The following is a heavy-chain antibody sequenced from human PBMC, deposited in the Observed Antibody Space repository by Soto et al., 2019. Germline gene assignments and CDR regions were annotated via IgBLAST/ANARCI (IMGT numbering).Heavy chain of an antibody. J-gene: IGHJ5*02. D-gene: IGHD6-13*01. Sequence: GGSLRLSCAASGFTFSSYGMHWVRQAPGKGLEWVAVIWYDGSNKYYADSVKGRFTISRDNSKNTLYLQMNSLRAEDTAVYYCARDRSIAAAVDWFDPWGQGTLVTVSS. V-gene: IGHV3-33*01. CDR2: IWYDGSNK. CDR1: GFTFSSYG. CDR3: ARDRSIAAAVDWFDP.